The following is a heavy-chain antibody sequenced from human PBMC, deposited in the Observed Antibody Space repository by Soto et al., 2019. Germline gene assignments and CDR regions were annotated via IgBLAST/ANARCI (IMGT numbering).Heavy chain of an antibody. CDR1: GYTFTGYY. Sequence: ASVKVSCKASGYTFTGYYMHWVRQAGGQGLEWMGWINPNSGGTNYAQKFQGRVTMTRDTSISTAYMELSRLRADDTAVYYCARIKTPGLAAAGYHGMEVWGQ. CDR3: ARIKTPGLAAAGYHGMEV. J-gene: IGHJ6*01. D-gene: IGHD6-13*01. V-gene: IGHV1-2*02. CDR2: INPNSGGT.